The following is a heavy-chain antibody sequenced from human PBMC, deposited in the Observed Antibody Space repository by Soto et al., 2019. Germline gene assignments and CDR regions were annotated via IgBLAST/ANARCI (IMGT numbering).Heavy chain of an antibody. V-gene: IGHV3-23*01. CDR2: VSASGSIT. Sequence: GGSLSLSCAASGFTFSSYDMTWVRQAPGKGLEWVSGVSASGSITYYADTAKGRFAIPRDKAKNTGFLQKTCLRAADRAGYFCAKWDSSGGKCYRGFDYWGQGTLVTVSS. J-gene: IGHJ4*02. D-gene: IGHD2-15*01. CDR3: AKWDSSGGKCYRGFDY. CDR1: GFTFSSYD.